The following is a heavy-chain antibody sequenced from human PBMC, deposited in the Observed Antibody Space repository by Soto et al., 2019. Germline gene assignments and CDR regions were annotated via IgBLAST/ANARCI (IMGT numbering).Heavy chain of an antibody. V-gene: IGHV3-21*01. D-gene: IGHD4-17*01. CDR2: ISSSSSYI. CDR3: ASADYGDYAGRVDY. Sequence: EVQLVESGGGLVKPGGSLRLSCAASGFTFSSYSMNWVRQAPGKGLEWVSSISSSSSYIYYADSVKGRFTISRDNAKNSLYLQMNSLSAEDTAVYYCASADYGDYAGRVDYWGQGTLVTVSS. CDR1: GFTFSSYS. J-gene: IGHJ4*02.